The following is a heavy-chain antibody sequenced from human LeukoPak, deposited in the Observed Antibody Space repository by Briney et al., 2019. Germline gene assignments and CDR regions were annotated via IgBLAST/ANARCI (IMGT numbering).Heavy chain of an antibody. D-gene: IGHD6-19*01. V-gene: IGHV4-59*04. CDR3: ATSSSGWGYNWFDP. CDR2: IRHSGNT. J-gene: IGHJ5*02. Sequence: KPSETLSLTCTVSGGSISSYYWSWIRQPPGKGLEWIGNIRHSGNTYYNPSLKSRVTISVDTSKNQFSLKLSSVTAADTAVYYCATSSSGWGYNWFDPWGQGTLVTVSS. CDR1: GGSISSYY.